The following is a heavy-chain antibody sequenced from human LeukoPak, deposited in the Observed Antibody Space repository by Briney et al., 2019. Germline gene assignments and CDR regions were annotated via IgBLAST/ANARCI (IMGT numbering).Heavy chain of an antibody. CDR3: AKENYGSGKLRWYFDL. J-gene: IGHJ2*01. CDR1: GFTFSDYY. CDR2: ISSSGNTI. D-gene: IGHD3-10*01. Sequence: PGGSLRLSCAASGFTFSDYYMSWIRQAPGKGLEWVSYISSSGNTIYYADSVKGRFTISRDNSKNTLYLQMNSLRAEDTAVYYCAKENYGSGKLRWYFDLWGRGTLVTVSS. V-gene: IGHV3-11*01.